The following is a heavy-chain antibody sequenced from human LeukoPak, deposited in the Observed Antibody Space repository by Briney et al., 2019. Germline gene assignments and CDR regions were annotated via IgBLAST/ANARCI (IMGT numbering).Heavy chain of an antibody. D-gene: IGHD4-17*01. CDR1: GFTFSSYA. V-gene: IGHV3-23*01. Sequence: GGSLRLSCAASGFTFSSYAMSWVRQAPGKGLEWVSAISGGGRTYYADSVNGRFTISRDNSKNTLDLQMDSLRAEGTAVYYCARRKYGDYCFDYWGQGTLVTVSS. CDR2: ISGGGRT. CDR3: ARRKYGDYCFDY. J-gene: IGHJ4*02.